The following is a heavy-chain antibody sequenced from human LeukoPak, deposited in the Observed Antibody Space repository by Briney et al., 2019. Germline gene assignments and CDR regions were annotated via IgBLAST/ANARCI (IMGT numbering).Heavy chain of an antibody. V-gene: IGHV4-59*08. CDR3: ARHFRSCGTQYGSSWTFDY. CDR2: VYFGGSA. Sequence: SETLSLTCNVSGDSISTYYWSWFRQPPGKGLEWIGYVYFGGSANYNSSLKSRVTISVDTSKNQFSLKLTSVTAADTTVYCCARHFRSCGTQYGSSWTFDYWGQGTLVTVSS. CDR1: GDSISTYY. D-gene: IGHD6-13*01. J-gene: IGHJ4*02.